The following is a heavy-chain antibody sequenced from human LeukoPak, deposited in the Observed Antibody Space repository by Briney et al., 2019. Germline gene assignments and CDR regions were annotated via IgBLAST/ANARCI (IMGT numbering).Heavy chain of an antibody. CDR3: ARRHRVADMDV. CDR2: IYTSGST. J-gene: IGHJ6*03. V-gene: IGHV4-4*08. CDR1: GDSISSHY. Sequence: PSETLSLTCIVSGDSISSHYWSWIRQPPGKGLEWIGRIYTSGSTNYNPSLKSRVTISVDTSKNQFSLKLSSVTAADTAVYCARRHRVADMDVWGKGTTVTVSS. D-gene: IGHD1-14*01.